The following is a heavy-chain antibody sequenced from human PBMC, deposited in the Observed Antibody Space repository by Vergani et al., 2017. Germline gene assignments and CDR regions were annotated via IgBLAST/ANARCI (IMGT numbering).Heavy chain of an antibody. CDR1: GFTFSSYS. V-gene: IGHV3-21*05. Sequence: VQLVESGGGLVKPGGSLRLSCAASGFTFSSYSMNWVRQAPGKGLEWVSYISSSGSTIYYADSVKGRFTISRDNAKNSLYLQMNSLRAEDTAVYYCAREAYRDGNNRDYFDYWGQGTLVTVSS. CDR3: AREAYRDGNNRDYFDY. J-gene: IGHJ4*02. CDR2: ISSSGSTI. D-gene: IGHD5-24*01.